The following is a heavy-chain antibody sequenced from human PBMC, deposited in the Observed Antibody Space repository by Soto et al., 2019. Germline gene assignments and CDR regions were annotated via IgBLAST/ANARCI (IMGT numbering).Heavy chain of an antibody. D-gene: IGHD3-22*01. Sequence: WWSLRLSCSASVFTFSSYGMHWFRQAPGKGLEWVAVISYDGSNKYYADSVKGRFTISRDSSKNTLYLQMNSLRAEDTAVYYCAKSQFTMIVDFDYWGQGTLVTVSS. CDR3: AKSQFTMIVDFDY. CDR2: ISYDGSNK. V-gene: IGHV3-30*18. J-gene: IGHJ4*02. CDR1: VFTFSSYG.